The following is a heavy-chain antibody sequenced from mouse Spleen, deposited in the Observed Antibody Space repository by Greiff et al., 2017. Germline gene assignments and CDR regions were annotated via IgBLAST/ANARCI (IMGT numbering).Heavy chain of an antibody. CDR2: INPNNGGT. CDR1: GYTFTSYW. J-gene: IGHJ3*01. V-gene: IGHV1-26*01. D-gene: IGHD1-3*01. Sequence: VQLQQPGTELVKPGASVKLSCKASGYTFTSYWMHWVKQSHGKSLEWIGDINPNNGGTSYNQKFKGKATLTVDKSSSTAYMELRSLTSEDSAVYYCARGGSSGFAYWGQGTLVTVSA. CDR3: ARGGSSGFAY.